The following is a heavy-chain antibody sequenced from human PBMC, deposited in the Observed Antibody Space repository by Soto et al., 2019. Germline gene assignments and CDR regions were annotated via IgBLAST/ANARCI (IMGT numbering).Heavy chain of an antibody. D-gene: IGHD6-13*01. J-gene: IGHJ6*02. V-gene: IGHV4-4*07. CDR1: VDSITTYY. Sequence: SDTLSLTCTVSVDSITTYYWSWIRQPAGKGLDWIGRIDTSGNTNYNPSLKSRVTMSVDTSKKQFSLKLTSVTAADTAVYYCARYSNNWFQTEGMDVWGQGNTV. CDR2: IDTSGNT. CDR3: ARYSNNWFQTEGMDV.